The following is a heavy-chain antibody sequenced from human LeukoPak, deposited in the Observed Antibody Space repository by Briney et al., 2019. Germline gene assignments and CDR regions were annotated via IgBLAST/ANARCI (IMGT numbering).Heavy chain of an antibody. CDR3: AKGHRSSSSFFDS. Sequence: GGSLRLSCAAFSGFAMSWVRQAPGKGLEWVSAINGRGDDTYYPDSVKGRFIISRDNSNNHLYLQMNSLRAEDTAVYYCAKGHRSSSSFFDSWGQGILVTVSS. D-gene: IGHD6-19*01. CDR2: INGRGDDT. V-gene: IGHV3-23*01. J-gene: IGHJ4*02. CDR1: SGFA.